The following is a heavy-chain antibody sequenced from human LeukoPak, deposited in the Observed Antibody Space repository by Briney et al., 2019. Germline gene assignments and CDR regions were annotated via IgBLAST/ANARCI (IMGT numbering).Heavy chain of an antibody. CDR2: ISHGVSTI. Sequence: GGSLRLSCAASGFTFSSYEMNWVRQAPGKGLEWVSYISHGVSTIYYADSVKGRFTISRDNSKNTLYLQMNSLRAEDTAVYYCAKARGGDLDYWGQGTLVTVSS. CDR3: AKARGGDLDY. D-gene: IGHD2-21*02. J-gene: IGHJ4*02. CDR1: GFTFSSYE. V-gene: IGHV3-48*03.